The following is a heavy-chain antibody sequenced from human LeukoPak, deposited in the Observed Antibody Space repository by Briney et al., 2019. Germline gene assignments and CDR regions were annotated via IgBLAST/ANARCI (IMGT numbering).Heavy chain of an antibody. CDR3: ARGNQADGYNYLYNWFDP. CDR2: IWSDGNNK. J-gene: IGHJ5*02. D-gene: IGHD5-24*01. CDR1: GFTFGTYV. Sequence: GTSLRLSCVASGFTFGTYVMHWVRQAPGKGLEWLALIWSDGNNKYYADSVKGRFTISRDNPKNTLFLQINSLRAEDTAVYYCARGNQADGYNYLYNWFDPWGQGTLVTVSS. V-gene: IGHV3-33*01.